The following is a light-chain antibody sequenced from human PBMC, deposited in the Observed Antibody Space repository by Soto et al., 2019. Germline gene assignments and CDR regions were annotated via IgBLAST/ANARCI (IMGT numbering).Light chain of an antibody. J-gene: IGKJ5*01. Sequence: DIQMTQSPSTLSASVGDRVTITCRASQSISSWLAWYQQKPGKAPKLLIYDASSLEGGVPSRFRGSGSGTEFTLTISSLQPDDFAVYYCQQYGSSKITFGQGTRLEIK. CDR2: DAS. CDR1: QSISSW. CDR3: QQYGSSKIT. V-gene: IGKV1-5*01.